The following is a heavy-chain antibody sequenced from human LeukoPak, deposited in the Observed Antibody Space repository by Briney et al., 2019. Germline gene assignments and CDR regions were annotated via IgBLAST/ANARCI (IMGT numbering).Heavy chain of an antibody. J-gene: IGHJ4*02. V-gene: IGHV6-1*01. CDR2: TYYRSKWNT. D-gene: IGHD5-18*01. CDR1: GDSLSNNNVA. CDR3: ARGCYSSFDY. Sequence: RSQTLSLTCAISGDSLSNNNVAWNWIRQSPSRGLEWLGRTYYRSKWNTDYAVSVKSQITINSDTSRNQFSLQLNSVTPEDTAVYYCARGCYSSFDYWDQGTLATVSS.